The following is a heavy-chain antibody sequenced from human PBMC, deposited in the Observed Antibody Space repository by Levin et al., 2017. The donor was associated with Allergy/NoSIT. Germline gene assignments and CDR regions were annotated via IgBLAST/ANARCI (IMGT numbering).Heavy chain of an antibody. D-gene: IGHD7-27*01. Sequence: SQTLSLTCAVSGGSISSGGYSWSWIRQPPGKGLEWIGYIYHSGSTYYNPSLKSRVTISVDRSKNQFSLKLSSVTAADTAVYYCARGAGDPSLPLYYFDYWGQGTLVTVSS. V-gene: IGHV4-30-2*01. CDR3: ARGAGDPSLPLYYFDY. J-gene: IGHJ4*02. CDR2: IYHSGST. CDR1: GGSISSGGYS.